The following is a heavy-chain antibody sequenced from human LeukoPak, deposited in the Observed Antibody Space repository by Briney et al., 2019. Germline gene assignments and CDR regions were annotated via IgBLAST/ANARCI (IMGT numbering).Heavy chain of an antibody. CDR3: ARGGAPYGSGSYYGY. D-gene: IGHD3-10*01. J-gene: IGHJ4*02. Sequence: SETLSLTCSVSNGSITNFYWSWIRQPPGKGLEWIGYISYSGSTKSNPALKSRVTISGDRSKNQFSLKLSSVTAADTAVYYCARGGAPYGSGSYYGYWGQGTLVTVSS. CDR1: NGSITNFY. CDR2: ISYSGST. V-gene: IGHV4-59*01.